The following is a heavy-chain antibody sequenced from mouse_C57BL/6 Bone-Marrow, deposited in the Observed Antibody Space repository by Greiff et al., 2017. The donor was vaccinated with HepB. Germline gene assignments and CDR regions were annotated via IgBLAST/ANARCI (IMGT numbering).Heavy chain of an antibody. D-gene: IGHD4-1*01. V-gene: IGHV8-8*01. J-gene: IGHJ2*01. CDR2: IWWDDDK. CDR1: GFSLSTFGLG. Sequence: QVTLKESGPGILQPSQTLSLTCSFSGFSLSTFGLGVGWIRQPSGKGLEWLAHIWWDDDKYYNPALKSRLTISKDTSKNQVFLKIANVDTADTATYYCALTGTEENLYFDYWGQGTTLTVSS. CDR3: ALTGTEENLYFDY.